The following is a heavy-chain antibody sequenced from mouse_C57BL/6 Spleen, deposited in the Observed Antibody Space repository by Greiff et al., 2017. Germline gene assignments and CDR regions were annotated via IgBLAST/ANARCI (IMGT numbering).Heavy chain of an antibody. J-gene: IGHJ4*01. D-gene: IGHD1-1*01. V-gene: IGHV1-26*01. CDR1: GYTFTDYY. CDR2: INPNNGGT. Sequence: VPLQQSGPELVKPGASVKISCKASGYTFTDYYMNWVKQSHGTSLEWIGDINPNNGGTSYNQKFKSTAQLTVDKSSSTAYMELRSLTSEDSAVYYCARQFYYGSSYYAMDYWGQGTSVTVSS. CDR3: ARQFYYGSSYYAMDY.